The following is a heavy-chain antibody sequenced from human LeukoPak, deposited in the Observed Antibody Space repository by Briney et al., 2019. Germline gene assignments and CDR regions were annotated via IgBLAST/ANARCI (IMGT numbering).Heavy chain of an antibody. Sequence: SETLSLTCTVSGGSISSYYWSWTRQPAGKGLEWIGRIYTSGSTNYNPSLKSRVTMSVDTSKNQFSLKLSSVTAADTAVYYCARDLDWDDYGETGWFDPWGQGTLVTVSS. CDR2: IYTSGST. CDR1: GGSISSYY. V-gene: IGHV4-4*07. J-gene: IGHJ5*02. D-gene: IGHD4-17*01. CDR3: ARDLDWDDYGETGWFDP.